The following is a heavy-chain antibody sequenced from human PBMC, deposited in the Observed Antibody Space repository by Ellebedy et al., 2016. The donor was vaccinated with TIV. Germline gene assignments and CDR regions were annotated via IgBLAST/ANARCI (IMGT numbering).Heavy chain of an antibody. CDR3: TRPYCSGGSCPDAFDI. J-gene: IGHJ3*02. CDR1: GFTVSSNY. V-gene: IGHV3-53*01. CDR2: IYSGGNT. Sequence: GESLKISCAASGFTVSSNYMSWVRQAPGKGLEWVSVIYSGGNTYYADSVKGRFTTSRDNSENTLYLQMNSLRAEDTAVYYCTRPYCSGGSCPDAFDIWGQGTMVTVSS. D-gene: IGHD2-15*01.